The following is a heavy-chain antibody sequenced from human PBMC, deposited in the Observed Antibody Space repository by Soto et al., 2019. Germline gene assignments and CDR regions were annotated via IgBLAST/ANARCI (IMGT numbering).Heavy chain of an antibody. CDR3: ARGRMRSPSYYYYYYMDV. CDR2: INHSGST. CDR1: GGSFSGYY. Sequence: SETLSLTCAVYGGSFSGYYWSWIRQPPGKGLEWIGEINHSGSTNYNPSLKSRVTISVDTSKNQFSLKLSSVTAADTAVYYCARGRMRSPSYYYYYYMDVWGKGTTVT. D-gene: IGHD2-8*01. V-gene: IGHV4-34*01. J-gene: IGHJ6*03.